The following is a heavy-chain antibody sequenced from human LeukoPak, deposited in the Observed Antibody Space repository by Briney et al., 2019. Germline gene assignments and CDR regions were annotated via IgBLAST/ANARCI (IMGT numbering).Heavy chain of an antibody. D-gene: IGHD4-23*01. CDR2: ISRSGTET. V-gene: IGHV3-23*01. CDR1: GFTFSNYG. Sequence: PGGSLRLSCAGAGFTFSNYGMSWVRQAPGKGQEWVSVISRSGTETYHADSVRGRFTISRDNAKNTLYLQMNSLRAEDTAVYYCAKKSPDSSGNPAYDWGQGTLVTVSS. CDR3: AKKSPDSSGNPAYD. J-gene: IGHJ4*02.